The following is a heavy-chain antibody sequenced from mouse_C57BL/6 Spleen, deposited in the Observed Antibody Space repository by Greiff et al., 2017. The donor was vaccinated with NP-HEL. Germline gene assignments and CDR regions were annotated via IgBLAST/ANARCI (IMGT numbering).Heavy chain of an antibody. V-gene: IGHV1-69*01. Sequence: VQLQQPGAELVMPGASVKLSCKASGYTFTSYWMHWVKQRPGQGLEWIGEIDPSDSYTNYNQKFKGKSTLTVDKSSSTAYMQLSSLTSEDSAVYYCARNGITTKFAYWGKGALVTVSA. CDR2: IDPSDSYT. CDR1: GYTFTSYW. D-gene: IGHD1-1*01. CDR3: ARNGITTKFAY. J-gene: IGHJ3*01.